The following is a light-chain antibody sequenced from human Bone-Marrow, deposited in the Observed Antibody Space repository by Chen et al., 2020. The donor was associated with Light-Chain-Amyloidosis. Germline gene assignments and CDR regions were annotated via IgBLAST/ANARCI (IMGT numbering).Light chain of an antibody. V-gene: IGLV3-25*02. J-gene: IGLJ2*01. CDR3: YSEDCSGGYEVL. CDR1: DLPTKY. Sequence: SYELTQPPSVSVSQGQTAGITCSGDDLPTKYAYWYQQKPGRAPVLVIHRDTERPSWISERFSGAGSGATAQLTISAAEAEEWAYYHWYSEDCSGGYEVLFVGGTKLTVL. CDR2: RDT.